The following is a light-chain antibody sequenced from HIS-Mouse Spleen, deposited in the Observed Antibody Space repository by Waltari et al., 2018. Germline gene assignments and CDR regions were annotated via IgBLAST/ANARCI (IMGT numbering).Light chain of an antibody. CDR3: CSYAGSSTWV. CDR1: SSDVGSYNL. CDR2: EGS. V-gene: IGLV2-23*01. J-gene: IGLJ3*02. Sequence: QSALTQPASVSGSPGQSITISCHGTSSDVGSYNLVPWYQQHPGKAPKLMIYEGSKRPSGVFNRFSGSKSGNTASLTISGLQAEDEADYYCCSYAGSSTWVFGGGTKLTVL.